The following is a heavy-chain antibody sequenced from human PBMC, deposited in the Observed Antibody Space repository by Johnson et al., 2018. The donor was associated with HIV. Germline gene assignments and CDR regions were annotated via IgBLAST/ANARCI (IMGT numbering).Heavy chain of an antibody. V-gene: IGHV3-30-3*01. Sequence: QVQLVESGGGVVQPGRSLRLSCAASGFTFSSYAMHWVRQAPGKGLEWVAVISYDGSNTYYADSVKGRFPISRDNSKNTLYLQMNSLRAEDTAVYYCARDLSMIVVANAFDIWGQGTMVTVSS. CDR1: GFTFSSYA. CDR2: ISYDGSNT. J-gene: IGHJ3*02. D-gene: IGHD3-22*01. CDR3: ARDLSMIVVANAFDI.